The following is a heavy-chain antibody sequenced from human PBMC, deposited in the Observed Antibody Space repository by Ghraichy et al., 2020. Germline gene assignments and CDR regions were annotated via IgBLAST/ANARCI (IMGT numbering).Heavy chain of an antibody. Sequence: GGSLRLSCAASGFRFSSYNMNWIRQAPGKGLEWVSSISSTSSSIYYADSVKGRFTISRDNAKNSLFLQMTSLRAEDTAVYYCARTTVIDCWGQGTLVTVSS. V-gene: IGHV3-21*01. CDR1: GFRFSSYN. J-gene: IGHJ4*02. CDR2: ISSTSSSI. D-gene: IGHD4-17*01. CDR3: ARTTVIDC.